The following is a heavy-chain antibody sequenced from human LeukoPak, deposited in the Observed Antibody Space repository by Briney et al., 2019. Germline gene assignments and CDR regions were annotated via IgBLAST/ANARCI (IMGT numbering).Heavy chain of an antibody. V-gene: IGHV3-48*03. D-gene: IGHD3-22*01. CDR3: ARASRSGYDN. CDR2: ISSSGSTI. Sequence: PGGSLRLSCAASGFTFSSYEMNWVRQAPGKGLEWVSYISSSGSTIYYADSVKGRFTISRDNAKNSLYLHMNSLRDEGTAVYYCARASRSGYDNWGQGTLVTVSS. J-gene: IGHJ4*02. CDR1: GFTFSSYE.